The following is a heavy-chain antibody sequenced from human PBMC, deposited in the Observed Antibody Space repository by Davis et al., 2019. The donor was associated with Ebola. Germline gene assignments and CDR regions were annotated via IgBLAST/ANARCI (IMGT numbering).Heavy chain of an antibody. CDR3: ARARFVTSFVAVPTTRWFDP. Sequence: ASVQVSCKASGYTFTSYYIHWVRQAPGQGLEWMGRLNPDSGGTDYAQKFQGRVTMNWDTPINTAYMELRRLTSDDTAVYYCARARFVTSFVAVPTTRWFDPWGQGTLVSVSS. V-gene: IGHV1-2*06. CDR2: LNPDSGGT. D-gene: IGHD2-2*01. J-gene: IGHJ5*02. CDR1: GYTFTSYY.